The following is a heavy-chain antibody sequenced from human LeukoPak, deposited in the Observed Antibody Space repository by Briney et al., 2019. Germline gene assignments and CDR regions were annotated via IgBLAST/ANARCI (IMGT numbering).Heavy chain of an antibody. V-gene: IGHV3-21*01. D-gene: IGHD6-6*01. CDR3: ARDFMGSSSSEVDY. Sequence: PGGSLRLSCAASGFTFSSYSMNWVRQAPGKGLEWVSSISSSSSYIYYADSVKGRFTISRDNAKNSLYLQMNSLRAEDTAVYYCARDFMGSSSSEVDYWGQGTLVTVSS. CDR1: GFTFSSYS. J-gene: IGHJ4*02. CDR2: ISSSSSYI.